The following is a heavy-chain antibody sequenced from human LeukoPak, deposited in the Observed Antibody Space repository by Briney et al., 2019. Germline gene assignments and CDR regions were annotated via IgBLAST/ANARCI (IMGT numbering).Heavy chain of an antibody. Sequence: GGSLRLSCAASGFTFSSYAMSWVRQAPGKGLEWVSGISWNSGSIGYADSVKGRFTISRDNAKNSLYLQMNSLRIEDTALFYCAKDRFTMVRGGTFDYWGQGILVTVSS. V-gene: IGHV3-9*01. CDR3: AKDRFTMVRGGTFDY. CDR1: GFTFSSYA. J-gene: IGHJ4*02. D-gene: IGHD3-10*01. CDR2: ISWNSGSI.